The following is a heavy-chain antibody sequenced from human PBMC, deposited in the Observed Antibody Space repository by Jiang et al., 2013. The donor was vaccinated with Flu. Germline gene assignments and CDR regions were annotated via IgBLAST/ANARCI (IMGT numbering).Heavy chain of an antibody. J-gene: IGHJ1*01. CDR1: GYTFTSYY. CDR2: INPSGGST. V-gene: IGHV1-46*01. D-gene: IGHD6-13*01. CDR3: ARVRIAAAGRGDFQH. Sequence: CKASGYTFTSYYMHWVRQAPGQGLEWMGIINPSGGSTSYAQKFQGRVTMTRDTSTSTVYMELSSLRSEDTAVYYCARVRIAAAGRGDFQHWGQGTLVTVSS.